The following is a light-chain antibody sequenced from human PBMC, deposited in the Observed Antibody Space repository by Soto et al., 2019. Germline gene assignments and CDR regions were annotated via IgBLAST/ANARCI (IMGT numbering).Light chain of an antibody. J-gene: IGKJ5*01. CDR3: QQRHMWPIT. CDR2: DAY. CDR1: QIFRGL. Sequence: EIVLSQSPGTLSLSPGERATLSXRASQIFRGLLAWYQQKPGQAPRLLIYDAYNRATGIPPRFSGSGSGTDFTLTISSLEPEDSAVYYCQQRHMWPITFGQGTRLEIK. V-gene: IGKV3-11*01.